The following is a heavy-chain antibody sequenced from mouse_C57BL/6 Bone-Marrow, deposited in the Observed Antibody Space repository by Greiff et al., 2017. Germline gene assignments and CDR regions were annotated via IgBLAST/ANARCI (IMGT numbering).Heavy chain of an antibody. D-gene: IGHD2-4*01. CDR3: ARGRLRRVFDY. Sequence: QVQLQQSGAELARPGASVQMSCKASGYTFTSYTMHWVKQRPGQGLEWIGYINPSSGYTKSNQKVKDKATLTADKSSSTAYMQLSSLTSEDSAVYYCARGRLRRVFDYWGQGTTLTGAS. J-gene: IGHJ2*01. CDR1: GYTFTSYT. V-gene: IGHV1-4*01. CDR2: INPSSGYT.